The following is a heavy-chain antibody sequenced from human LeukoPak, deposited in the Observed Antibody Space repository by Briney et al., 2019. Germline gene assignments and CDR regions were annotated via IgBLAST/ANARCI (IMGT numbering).Heavy chain of an antibody. Sequence: PGGSLRLSCAASGFTVSNNYMSWVRQAPGKGLEWVSSISASGGDTYYADSVKGRFTIYRDNSRNTLYLQLHSLRAEDTAIYYCARAGANWFDPWGQGSLVTVSS. CDR2: ISASGGDT. D-gene: IGHD6-19*01. CDR3: ARAGANWFDP. V-gene: IGHV3-23*01. CDR1: GFTVSNNY. J-gene: IGHJ5*02.